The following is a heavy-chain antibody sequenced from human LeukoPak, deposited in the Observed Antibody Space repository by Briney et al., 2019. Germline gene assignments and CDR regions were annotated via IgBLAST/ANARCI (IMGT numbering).Heavy chain of an antibody. CDR2: IRGSGGST. D-gene: IGHD2-15*01. Sequence: SGGSLRLSCAASGFTFNNYAMAWVRQAPGKGLEWVSGIRGSGGSTFYSVKGRFTISRDNSKNTLFLQMNRLRAEDTAIYYCAKAGEYCPDGSCYSENYYFDYWGQGTLVTVSS. V-gene: IGHV3-23*01. CDR3: AKAGEYCPDGSCYSENYYFDY. J-gene: IGHJ4*02. CDR1: GFTFNNYA.